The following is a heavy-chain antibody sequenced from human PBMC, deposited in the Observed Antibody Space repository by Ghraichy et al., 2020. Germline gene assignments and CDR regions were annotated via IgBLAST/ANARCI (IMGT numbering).Heavy chain of an antibody. CDR3: ARDDGAYCSGGSCYSGWFDP. V-gene: IGHV4-31*03. Sequence: SETLSLTCTVSGGSISSGGYYWSWIRQHPGKGLEWIGYIYYSGSTYYNPSLKSRVTISVDTSKNQFSLKLSSVTAADTAVYYCARDDGAYCSGGSCYSGWFDPWGQGTLVTVSS. CDR1: GGSISSGGYY. CDR2: IYYSGST. D-gene: IGHD2-15*01. J-gene: IGHJ5*02.